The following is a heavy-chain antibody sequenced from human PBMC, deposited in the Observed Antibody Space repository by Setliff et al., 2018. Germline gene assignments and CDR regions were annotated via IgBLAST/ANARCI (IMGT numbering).Heavy chain of an antibody. CDR1: GFTFSSNN. D-gene: IGHD6-6*01. Sequence: GGSLRLSCAASGFTFSSNNMHWVRQAPGKGLEWVSCISGSSSYIYYADSVKGRFTISRDNAKNSLYLQMNSLRAEDTAVYYCARAPSSSSASWFDPWGQGTLVTVS. CDR3: ARAPSSSSASWFDP. J-gene: IGHJ5*02. CDR2: ISGSSSYI. V-gene: IGHV3-21*01.